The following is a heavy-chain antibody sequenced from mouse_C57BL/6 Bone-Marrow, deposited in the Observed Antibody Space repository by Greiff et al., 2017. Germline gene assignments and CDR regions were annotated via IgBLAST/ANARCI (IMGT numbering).Heavy chain of an antibody. CDR2: ISSGGSYT. CDR1: GFTFSSYG. D-gene: IGHD2-1*01. J-gene: IGHJ2*01. Sequence: DVQLVESGGDLVKPGGSLKLSCAASGFTFSSYGMSWVRQTPDKRLEWVATISSGGSYTYYPDSVKGRFTISRDNAKNTLYLQMSSLKSEDTAMYYCARRGGKYFDYWGQGTTLTVSS. CDR3: ARRGGKYFDY. V-gene: IGHV5-6*01.